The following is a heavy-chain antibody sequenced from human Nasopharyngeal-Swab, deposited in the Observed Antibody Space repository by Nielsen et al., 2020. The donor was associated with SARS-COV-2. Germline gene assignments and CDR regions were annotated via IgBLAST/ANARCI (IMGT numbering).Heavy chain of an antibody. V-gene: IGHV1-18*01. Sequence: SVKVSCKASGYTFTNYGLNWVRQAPGQGLEWMGWICTYNGNANPAQKFQGRVTMTTDTSTNTAYMELRGLRSDDTAVYYCARDYEDSGRWGDFDYWGQGTRVTVSS. CDR3: ARDYEDSGRWGDFDY. D-gene: IGHD5-12*01. CDR2: ICTYNGNA. CDR1: GYTFTNYG. J-gene: IGHJ4*02.